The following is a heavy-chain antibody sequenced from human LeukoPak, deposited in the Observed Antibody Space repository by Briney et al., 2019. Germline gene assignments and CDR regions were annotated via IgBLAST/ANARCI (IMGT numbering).Heavy chain of an antibody. V-gene: IGHV3-23*01. J-gene: IGHJ4*02. CDR1: GFTFSSYA. D-gene: IGHD1-1*01. CDR3: AKSRSGSANWALQIFDN. CDR2: ISGSGGST. Sequence: GGSLRLSCAGSGFTFSSYAMSWVRQAPGKGLEWVSAISGSGGSTYYADSVKGRFTISRDNSNNTLFVQMNSLRAEDTAVYYCAKSRSGSANWALQIFDNWGQGALVTVSS.